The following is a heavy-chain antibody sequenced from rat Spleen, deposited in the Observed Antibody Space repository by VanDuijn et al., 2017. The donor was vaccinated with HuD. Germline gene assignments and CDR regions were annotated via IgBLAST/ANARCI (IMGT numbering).Heavy chain of an antibody. CDR3: ASATRNFDY. D-gene: IGHD1-10*01. Sequence: EVQLQESGPGLVKPSQSLSLSCSVTGYSITSGYGWNWIRKFPGNKLEWMGYINSAGSTNYTPSLKSRISITRDTSKNQFFLQVNSVTTEDTATYYCASATRNFDYWGQGVMVTVSS. J-gene: IGHJ2*01. CDR1: GYSITSGYG. V-gene: IGHV3-3*01. CDR2: INSAGST.